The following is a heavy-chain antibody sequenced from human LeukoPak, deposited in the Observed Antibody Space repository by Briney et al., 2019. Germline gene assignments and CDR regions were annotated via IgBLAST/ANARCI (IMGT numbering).Heavy chain of an antibody. D-gene: IGHD3-22*01. CDR2: IIPIFGTA. CDR1: GGTFSSYA. CDR3: AITDSIGYYTPLDY. J-gene: IGHJ4*02. V-gene: IGHV1-69*13. Sequence: SVKLSFKASGGTFSSYAISWARQAPGQGLEWMGGIIPIFGTANYAQKFQGRVTITADESTSTAYMELSSLRSEDTAVYYCAITDSIGYYTPLDYWGQGTLVTVSS.